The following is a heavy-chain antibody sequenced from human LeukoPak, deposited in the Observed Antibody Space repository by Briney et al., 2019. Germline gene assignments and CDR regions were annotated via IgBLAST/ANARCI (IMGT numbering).Heavy chain of an antibody. CDR3: AREPDTKILFDY. CDR1: GGSISGYY. Sequence: SETLSLTCTVSGGSISGYYWSWIRQPAGKGLEWIGRIYTSGSTNYNPSLKSRVTMSVDTSKNQFSLKLSSVTAADTAVYYCAREPDTKILFDYWGQGTLVTVSS. D-gene: IGHD3-3*01. CDR2: IYTSGST. J-gene: IGHJ4*02. V-gene: IGHV4-4*07.